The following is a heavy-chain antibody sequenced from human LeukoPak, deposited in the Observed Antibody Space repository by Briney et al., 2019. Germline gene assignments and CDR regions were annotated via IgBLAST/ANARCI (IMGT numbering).Heavy chain of an antibody. CDR3: ARDHSVIAVAPTY. J-gene: IGHJ4*02. Sequence: ASVKVSCKASGYTFTSYDINWVRQATGQGLEWMGWMNPNSGNTGCAQKFQGRVTITRNTSISTAYMGLRSLRSDDTAVYYCARDHSVIAVAPTYWGQGTLVTVSS. CDR1: GYTFTSYD. D-gene: IGHD6-19*01. V-gene: IGHV1-8*03. CDR2: MNPNSGNT.